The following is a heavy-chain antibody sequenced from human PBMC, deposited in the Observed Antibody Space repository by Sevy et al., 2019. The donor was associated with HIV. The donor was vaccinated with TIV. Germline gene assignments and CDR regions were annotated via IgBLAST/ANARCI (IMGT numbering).Heavy chain of an antibody. CDR1: GFTFSSYN. CDR3: ARGPPPFYGMDV. V-gene: IGHV3-21*06. J-gene: IGHJ6*02. CDR2: ITSTSDYI. Sequence: GGSLRLSCAASGFTFSSYNMNWVRQAPGKGLEWVSSITSTSDYIYYADSLKGRCTISREKAKTLLYLQMNSLRAEDTAVYYCARGPPPFYGMDVWGQGTTVTVSS.